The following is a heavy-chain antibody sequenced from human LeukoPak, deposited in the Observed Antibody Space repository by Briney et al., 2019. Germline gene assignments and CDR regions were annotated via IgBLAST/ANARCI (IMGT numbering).Heavy chain of an antibody. Sequence: SETLSLTCTVSGGSISSSSYYWGWIRQPPGKGLEWMGRIYNSGTTNYNPSLNSRVTISTDMSKNQISLKLSSVTAADTAVYYCARQTFGVLYFDSWGQGTLVVVSS. CDR1: GGSISSSSYY. CDR3: ARQTFGVLYFDS. J-gene: IGHJ4*02. CDR2: IYNSGTT. D-gene: IGHD3-10*01. V-gene: IGHV4-39*01.